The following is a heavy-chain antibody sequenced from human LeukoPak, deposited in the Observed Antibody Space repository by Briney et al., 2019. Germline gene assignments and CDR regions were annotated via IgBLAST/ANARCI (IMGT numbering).Heavy chain of an antibody. D-gene: IGHD6-19*01. CDR3: ARSVAVAGTLEYFDC. V-gene: IGHV3-7*01. Sequence: GGSLRLSCAASGFTFSSYWMSWVRQAPGKELEWVANINQDGSEKYYVDSVKGRFTISRDNAKNSLYLQMNSLRAEDTAVYYCARSVAVAGTLEYFDCWGQGTLVTVSS. CDR1: GFTFSSYW. CDR2: INQDGSEK. J-gene: IGHJ4*02.